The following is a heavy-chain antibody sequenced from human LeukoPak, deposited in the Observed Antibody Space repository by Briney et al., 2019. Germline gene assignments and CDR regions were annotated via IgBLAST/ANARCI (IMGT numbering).Heavy chain of an antibody. CDR3: AREAPFGAAFDY. V-gene: IGHV3-11*06. Sequence: GGSLRLSCAASGFTFSDYYMSWVRQAPGKGLEWVSYISSSSSYTNYADSVKGRFTISRDNAKNSLYLQMNSLRAEDTAVYYCAREAPFGAAFDYWGQGTLVTVSS. CDR2: ISSSSSYT. J-gene: IGHJ4*02. D-gene: IGHD6-13*01. CDR1: GFTFSDYY.